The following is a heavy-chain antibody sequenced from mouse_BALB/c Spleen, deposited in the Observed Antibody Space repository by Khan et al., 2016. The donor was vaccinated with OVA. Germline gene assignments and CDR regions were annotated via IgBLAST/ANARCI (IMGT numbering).Heavy chain of an antibody. V-gene: IGHV2-9*02. Sequence: QVQLKESGPGLVAPSQSLSITCTVSGFSLTNYGVHWVRQPPGKGLEWLGVIWAGGDTNYNSSLMSRLSISKDYSKSQVFLKMNSLQTDDTAMYYCAREPPIHYFCYRTMDYWGQGTSVTVSS. CDR3: AREPPIHYFCYRTMDY. D-gene: IGHD1-2*01. J-gene: IGHJ4*01. CDR1: GFSLTNYG. CDR2: IWAGGDT.